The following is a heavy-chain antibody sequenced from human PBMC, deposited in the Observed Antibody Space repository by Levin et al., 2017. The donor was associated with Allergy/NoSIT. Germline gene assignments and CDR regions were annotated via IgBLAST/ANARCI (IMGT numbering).Heavy chain of an antibody. V-gene: IGHV1-46*01. CDR3: ARGLAHGDHSGYCFDY. CDR1: GYTFTSYY. Sequence: ASVKVSCKASGYTFTSYYIHWLRQAPGQGLQWMGILNPLDGTTSYAQKFQGRVTMTRDTSTSTVYMDLSSLISEDTALYYCARGLAHGDHSGYCFDYWGQGSLVTVSS. J-gene: IGHJ4*02. D-gene: IGHD4-23*01. CDR2: LNPLDGTT.